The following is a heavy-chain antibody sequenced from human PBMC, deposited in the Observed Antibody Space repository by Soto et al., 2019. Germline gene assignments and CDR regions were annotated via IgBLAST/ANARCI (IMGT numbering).Heavy chain of an antibody. CDR1: GGSISSSSYY. CDR3: ARQGYCSGGSCYGPGYFQH. CDR2: IYYSGST. J-gene: IGHJ1*01. V-gene: IGHV4-39*01. D-gene: IGHD2-15*01. Sequence: QLQLQESGPGLVKPSETLSLTCTVSGGSISSSSYYWGWIRQPPGKGLEWIGSIYYSGSTYYNPSLKRRVTLSVDTSNNQFSLKLSSVTAADTAVYYCARQGYCSGGSCYGPGYFQHWGQGTLVTVSS.